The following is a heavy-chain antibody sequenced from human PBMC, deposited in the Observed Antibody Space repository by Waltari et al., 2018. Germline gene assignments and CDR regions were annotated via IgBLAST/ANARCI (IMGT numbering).Heavy chain of an antibody. J-gene: IGHJ4*02. CDR1: GDSMSPSDD. V-gene: IGHV4-4*02. CDR3: ARDRGRGLYLDT. D-gene: IGHD1-1*01. CDR2: VRGDGKT. Sequence: QLQLQESGPGLVKPSGTLSLICAVSGDSMSPSDDWSWVRQPPGKGLEWIGQVRGDGKTNYNPSFASRVTMSLDTSTYHFALKLTSATAADTALYYCARDRGRGLYLDTWGQGTLVTVSP.